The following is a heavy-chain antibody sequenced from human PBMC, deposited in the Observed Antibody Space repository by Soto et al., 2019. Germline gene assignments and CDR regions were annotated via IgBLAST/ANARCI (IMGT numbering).Heavy chain of an antibody. J-gene: IGHJ3*02. Sequence: AGGSLRLSCSASGFTFGSYAMHWVRQAPGKGLEYVSAISSNGGSTYYADSVKGRFTISRDNSKNTLYLQMSSLRAEDTAVYYCVKQDGYSYAFDIWGQGTMVTVSS. CDR2: ISSNGGST. CDR3: VKQDGYSYAFDI. CDR1: GFTFGSYA. V-gene: IGHV3-64D*06. D-gene: IGHD5-18*01.